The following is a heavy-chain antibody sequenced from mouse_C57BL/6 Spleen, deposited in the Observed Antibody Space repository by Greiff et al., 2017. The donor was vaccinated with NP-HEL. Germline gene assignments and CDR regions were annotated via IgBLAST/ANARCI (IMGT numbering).Heavy chain of an antibody. J-gene: IGHJ2*01. D-gene: IGHD1-1*01. Sequence: VQLQQSGAELVRPGASVTLSCKASGYTFTDYEMHWVKQTPVHGLEWIGAIDPETGGTAYNQKFKGKAILTADKSSSTAYMELRSLTSEDSAVYYCTRWDTVVATSNYFDYWGQGTTLTVSS. CDR3: TRWDTVVATSNYFDY. V-gene: IGHV1-15*01. CDR1: GYTFTDYE. CDR2: IDPETGGT.